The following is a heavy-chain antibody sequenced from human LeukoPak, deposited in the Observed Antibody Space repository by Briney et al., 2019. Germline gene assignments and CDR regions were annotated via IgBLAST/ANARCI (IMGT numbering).Heavy chain of an antibody. V-gene: IGHV3-23*01. Sequence: GGSLRLSCAASEFTFSSYAMNWVRQTPGKGLEWVSSISGSGDSTFYADSVKGRFSISRDNSKNTLYLQVNGLRTEDTAVYYCAKDRLLNCRGDCYIFDYWGQGTVVTVSS. D-gene: IGHD2-21*02. CDR3: AKDRLLNCRGDCYIFDY. CDR1: EFTFSSYA. J-gene: IGHJ4*02. CDR2: ISGSGDST.